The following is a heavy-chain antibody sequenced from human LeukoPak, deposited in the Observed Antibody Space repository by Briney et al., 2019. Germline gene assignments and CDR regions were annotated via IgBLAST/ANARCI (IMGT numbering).Heavy chain of an antibody. CDR3: ASRQYSSSSFDY. CDR1: GFTFSSHS. CDR2: ISSSSSYI. D-gene: IGHD6-6*01. Sequence: PGGSLRLSCAASGFTFSSHSMNWVRQAPEKGLEWVSSISSSSSYIYYADSVKGRFTISRDNAKNSLYLQMNSLRAEDTAVYYCASRQYSSSSFDYWGQGTLVTVSS. V-gene: IGHV3-21*01. J-gene: IGHJ4*02.